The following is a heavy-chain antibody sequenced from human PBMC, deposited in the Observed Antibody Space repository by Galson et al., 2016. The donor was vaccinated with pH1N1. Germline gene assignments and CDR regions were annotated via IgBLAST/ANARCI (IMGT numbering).Heavy chain of an antibody. CDR2: ISKDGNNV. Sequence: SLRLSCAASGFTLSCFAMHWVRQAPGKGLECVALISKDGNNVYYADPVKGRFTITRDSSNNTLYLQMNSLRTEDTAIYYCARSRDFSFDYWGQGALVTVAS. CDR1: GFTLSCFA. J-gene: IGHJ4*02. D-gene: IGHD4-11*01. CDR3: ARSRDFSFDY. V-gene: IGHV3-30*14.